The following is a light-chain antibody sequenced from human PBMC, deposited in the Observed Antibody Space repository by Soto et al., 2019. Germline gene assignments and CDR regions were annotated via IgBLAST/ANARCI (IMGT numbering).Light chain of an antibody. CDR1: QTMNKY. J-gene: IGKJ1*01. CDR2: AAS. Sequence: DIHLTQPPSSLSASVGDSVTITCRSSQTMNKYLNWYQHRPGKAPKLLIYAASSLQTGVPTRFSCAGAGTFFTLTISNLQLEDVASSCCQQSYGSPGAFGRGTKVEI. V-gene: IGKV1-39*01. CDR3: QQSYGSPGA.